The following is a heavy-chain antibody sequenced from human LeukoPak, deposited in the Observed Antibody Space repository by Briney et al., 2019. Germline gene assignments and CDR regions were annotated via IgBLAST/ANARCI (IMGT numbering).Heavy chain of an antibody. CDR2: FDPEDGET. CDR3: ATTRVPWFGELWSGYYFDY. D-gene: IGHD3-10*01. J-gene: IGHJ4*02. CDR1: GYTLTELS. V-gene: IGHV1-24*01. Sequence: ASVKVSCKVSGYTLTELSMHWLRQAPGKGLEWMGGFDPEDGETIYAQKFQGRVTMTEDTSTDTAYMELSSLRSEDTAVYYCATTRVPWFGELWSGYYFDYWGQGTLVTVSS.